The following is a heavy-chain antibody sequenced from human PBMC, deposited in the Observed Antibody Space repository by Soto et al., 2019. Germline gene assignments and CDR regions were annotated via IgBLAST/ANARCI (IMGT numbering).Heavy chain of an antibody. Sequence: QVQLQESGPGLVKPSATLSLTCAVSGGSISSNNWWSWVRQPPGKGLVWIGESYHSGSINYNPSLNSRVSISEDKSKHQFSLKLTSVTAADTAVYYCARDSSGYSFIDNRGQGILVTVSS. CDR1: GGSISSNNW. V-gene: IGHV4-4*02. CDR3: ARDSSGYSFIDN. D-gene: IGHD5-12*01. CDR2: SYHSGSI. J-gene: IGHJ4*02.